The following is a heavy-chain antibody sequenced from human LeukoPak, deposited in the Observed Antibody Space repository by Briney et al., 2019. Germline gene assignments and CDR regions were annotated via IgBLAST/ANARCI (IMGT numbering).Heavy chain of an antibody. J-gene: IGHJ4*02. D-gene: IGHD2-15*01. V-gene: IGHV5-51*01. CDR1: GYSFTSYW. CDR2: IYPGDSDT. Sequence: GESLKISCKGSGYSFTSYWIGWVRQMPGKGLEWMGIIYPGDSDTRYSPSFQGQVTISADKSISTAYLQWSSLKASDTAMYYCARQPPGYCSGGSCYSEARGDYWGQGTLVTVSS. CDR3: ARQPPGYCSGGSCYSEARGDY.